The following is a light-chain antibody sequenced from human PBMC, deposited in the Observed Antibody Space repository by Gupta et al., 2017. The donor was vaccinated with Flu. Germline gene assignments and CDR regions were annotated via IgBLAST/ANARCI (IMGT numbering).Light chain of an antibody. CDR1: QSISSY. J-gene: IGKJ2*01. CDR3: QQSYSTPPRYT. Sequence: DIQMTQSPSSLSASVGDRVTITCRASQSISSYLNWYQQKPGKAPKLLIYAASSLQSGGPSRFSGSGSGTDFTLTISILQPEDFATYYCQQSYSTPPRYTFGQGTKLEIK. V-gene: IGKV1-39*01. CDR2: AAS.